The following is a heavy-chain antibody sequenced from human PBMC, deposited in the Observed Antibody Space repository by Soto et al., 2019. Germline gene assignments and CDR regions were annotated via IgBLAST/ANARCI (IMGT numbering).Heavy chain of an antibody. V-gene: IGHV4-61*01. CDR2: IYYSGST. CDR3: ARDAGRDGYNFYFDY. CDR1: GGSVSSGSYY. D-gene: IGHD5-12*01. J-gene: IGHJ4*02. Sequence: XGTLSLTCTVSGGSVSSGSYYWSWIRQPPGKGLEWIGYIYYSGSTNYNPSLKSRVTISVDTSKNQFSLKLSSVTAADTAVYYCARDAGRDGYNFYFDYWGQGTLVTVSS.